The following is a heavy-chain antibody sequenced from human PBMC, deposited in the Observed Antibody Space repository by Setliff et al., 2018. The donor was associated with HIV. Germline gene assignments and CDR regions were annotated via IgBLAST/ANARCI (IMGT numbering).Heavy chain of an antibody. J-gene: IGHJ4*02. CDR2: IYYSGNT. CDR1: GGSISSHY. Sequence: LSLTCTVSGGSISSHYWSWIRLPPGKGLEWIGTIYYSGNTNYNPSLKSRVAISVDTSKNLFSLKMNSVTPADTAVYYCARGIENFWSGYIRWGQGTLVTVSS. CDR3: ARGIENFWSGYIR. D-gene: IGHD3-3*01. V-gene: IGHV4-59*11.